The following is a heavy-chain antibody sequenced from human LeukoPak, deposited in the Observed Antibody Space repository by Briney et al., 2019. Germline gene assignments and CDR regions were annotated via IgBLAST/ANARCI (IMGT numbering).Heavy chain of an antibody. CDR1: GFIFSDYY. CDR2: ISSSGSTI. Sequence: GGSLRLSCAASGFIFSDYYMSWIRQAPGKGLEWISYISSSGSTIYYADSVKGRFTISGDNAKNSLYLQMSSLRAEDTAVYYCAREGRSSGSLDYWGQGTLVTVSS. J-gene: IGHJ4*02. D-gene: IGHD3-22*01. CDR3: AREGRSSGSLDY. V-gene: IGHV3-11*01.